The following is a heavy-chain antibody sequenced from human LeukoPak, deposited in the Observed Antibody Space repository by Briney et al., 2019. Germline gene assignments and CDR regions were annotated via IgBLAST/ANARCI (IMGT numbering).Heavy chain of an antibody. CDR3: AKDQYSSSWYANFQH. J-gene: IGHJ1*01. Sequence: GRSLRLSCAASGFTFDDYAMHWARQAPGKGLEWVSGISWNSGSIGYADSVKGRFTISRDNAKNSLYLQMNSLRAEDTAVYYCAKDQYSSSWYANFQHWGQGTLVTVSS. V-gene: IGHV3-9*01. CDR1: GFTFDDYA. CDR2: ISWNSGSI. D-gene: IGHD6-13*01.